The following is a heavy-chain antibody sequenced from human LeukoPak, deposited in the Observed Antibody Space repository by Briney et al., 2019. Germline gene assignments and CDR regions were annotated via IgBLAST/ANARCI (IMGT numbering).Heavy chain of an antibody. D-gene: IGHD3-10*01. CDR3: AKGQQGAYGSGSYVYYGMDV. J-gene: IGHJ6*02. CDR1: GFTFSSYA. V-gene: IGHV3-23*01. CDR2: ISGSGGST. Sequence: QPGGSLRLSCAASGFTFSSYAMSWVRQAPGKGLEWVSAISGSGGSTYYADSVKGRFTISRDNSKNTLYLQMNSLRAEDTAVYYCAKGQQGAYGSGSYVYYGMDVWGQGTTVTVSS.